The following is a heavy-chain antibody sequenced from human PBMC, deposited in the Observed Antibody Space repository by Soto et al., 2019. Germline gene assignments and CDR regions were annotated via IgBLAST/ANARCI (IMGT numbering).Heavy chain of an antibody. Sequence: QVQLQESGPGLVKPSQTLSLTCTVSGASMSSGGYYWTWIRQSPGKGLEWMGYIYYSGSTYYNPSLEIRVAISLDTSRSQFSLTLHSVTAADTAIYYCARDRHNNFFDPWGQGTLVTVSS. CDR3: ARDRHNNFFDP. V-gene: IGHV4-31*03. D-gene: IGHD6-6*01. CDR2: IYYSGST. CDR1: GASMSSGGYY. J-gene: IGHJ5*02.